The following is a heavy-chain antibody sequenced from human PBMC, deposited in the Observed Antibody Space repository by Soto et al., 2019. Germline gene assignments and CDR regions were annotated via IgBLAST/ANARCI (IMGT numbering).Heavy chain of an antibody. V-gene: IGHV3-21*01. CDR3: ARYTASYYYGMDV. CDR2: ISSSSSYI. Sequence: GGSLRLSCAASGFTFSSYSMNWVRQAPGKGLEWVSSISSSSSYIYYADSVKGRFTISRDNAKNSLYLQMNSLRAEDTAVYYCARYTASYYYGMDVWGQGTTVTVSS. CDR1: GFTFSSYS. D-gene: IGHD5-18*01. J-gene: IGHJ6*02.